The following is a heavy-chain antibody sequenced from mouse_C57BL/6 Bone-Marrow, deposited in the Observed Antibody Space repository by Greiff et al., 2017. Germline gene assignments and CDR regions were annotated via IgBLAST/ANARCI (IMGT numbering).Heavy chain of an antibody. CDR1: GYSITSGYY. D-gene: IGHD2-1*01. J-gene: IGHJ4*01. CDR3: ARRYYGIDYARDY. CDR2: ISYDGSN. Sequence: EVQLQESGPGLVKPSQSLSLTCSVTGYSITSGYYWNWIRQFPGNKLEWMGYISYDGSNNYNPSLKNRISITRDTSKNQFFLKLNSVTTEDTATYDCARRYYGIDYARDYWGQGTSVTVSS. V-gene: IGHV3-6*01.